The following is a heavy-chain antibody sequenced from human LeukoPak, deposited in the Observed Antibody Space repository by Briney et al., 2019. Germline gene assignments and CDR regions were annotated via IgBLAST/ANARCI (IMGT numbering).Heavy chain of an antibody. V-gene: IGHV5-51*01. J-gene: IGHJ4*02. CDR3: ARSATAYSSNPFDY. CDR1: GYRFTNYW. CDR2: IYPGDSDT. Sequence: GESLKISCKGSGYRFTNYWIGWVRQMPGKGLEWMGIIYPGDSDTRYSPSFQGQVTISADKSISTAYLQWSSLKASDTAMYYCARSATAYSSNPFDYWGQGTLVTVSS. D-gene: IGHD6-13*01.